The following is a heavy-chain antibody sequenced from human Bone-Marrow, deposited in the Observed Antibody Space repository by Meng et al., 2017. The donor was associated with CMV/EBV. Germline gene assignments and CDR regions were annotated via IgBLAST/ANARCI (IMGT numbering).Heavy chain of an antibody. CDR1: GGSISSYY. CDR3: AGSLRAFDI. V-gene: IGHV4-59*01. Sequence: GSLRLSCTVSGGSISSYYWSWIRQPPGKGLEWIGYIYYSGSTNYNPSLKSRVTISVDTSKNQFSLKLSSVTAADTAVYYCAGSLRAFDICGQGTTVTFSS. D-gene: IGHD4/OR15-4a*01. CDR2: IYYSGST. J-gene: IGHJ3*02.